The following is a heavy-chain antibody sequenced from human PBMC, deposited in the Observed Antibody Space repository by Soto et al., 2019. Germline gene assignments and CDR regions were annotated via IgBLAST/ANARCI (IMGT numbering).Heavy chain of an antibody. CDR2: IYYSGST. J-gene: IGHJ4*02. CDR3: ARGDAETSSFDD. V-gene: IGHV4-59*01. Sequence: SDTLSLTCTVSGGSISSYYWSWIRQPTGKGLEWIGYIYYSGSTNYNPSLKSRVTISVDTSKNQFSLKLSSVTAADTAVYYCARGDAETSSFDDWGQGTLVTVSS. CDR1: GGSISSYY. D-gene: IGHD2-2*01.